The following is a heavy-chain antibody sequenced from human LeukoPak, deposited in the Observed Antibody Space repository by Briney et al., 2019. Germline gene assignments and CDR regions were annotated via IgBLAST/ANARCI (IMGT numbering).Heavy chain of an antibody. V-gene: IGHV3-21*04. D-gene: IGHD6-19*01. Sequence: GGSLRLSCAASGFTFSSYSMNWVRQAPGKGLEWVSSISSSSSYIYYADSVKGRFTISRDNSKNTLYLQMNSLRAEDTAVYYCAKGVAVASPYYFDYWGQGTLVTVSS. CDR1: GFTFSSYS. CDR3: AKGVAVASPYYFDY. CDR2: ISSSSSYI. J-gene: IGHJ4*02.